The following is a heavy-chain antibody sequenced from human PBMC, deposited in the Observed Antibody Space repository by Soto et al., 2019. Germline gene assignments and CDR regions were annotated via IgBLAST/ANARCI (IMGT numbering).Heavy chain of an antibody. CDR3: GSGPSTTWIDN. CDR2: IYSGGNT. CDR1: GGSITSHHYY. V-gene: IGHV4-39*01. D-gene: IGHD2-2*01. J-gene: IGHJ4*02. Sequence: SETLSLTCTVSGGSITSHHYYWGWIRQPPGKGPEWIGSIYSGGNTYYNPSLRSRLTIFVDTAKNLISLKLSSVTAADSARYYCGSGPSTTWIDNWGLGTQVTVSS.